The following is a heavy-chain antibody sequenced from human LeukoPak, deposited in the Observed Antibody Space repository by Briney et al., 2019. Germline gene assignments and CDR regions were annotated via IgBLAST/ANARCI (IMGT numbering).Heavy chain of an antibody. V-gene: IGHV3-23*01. D-gene: IGHD5-24*01. J-gene: IGHJ4*02. CDR3: ATRRDGYKRNDY. CDR1: GFTFSSYA. CDR2: ISGSGGST. Sequence: PGGSLRLSCAASGFTFSSYAMSWVRQAPGKGLEWVSAISGSGGSTYYADSVKGRFTISRDNSKNTLYLQMNSLRAEDTAVYYCATRRDGYKRNDYWGQGTLVTVSS.